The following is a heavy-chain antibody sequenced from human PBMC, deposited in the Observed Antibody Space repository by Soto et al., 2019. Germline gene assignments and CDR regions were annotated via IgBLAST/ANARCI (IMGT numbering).Heavy chain of an antibody. J-gene: IGHJ5*02. CDR3: ARSYYSDSSGYPFDP. Sequence: PSETLSLTCTVSGGSISSGDYYWIWIRQHPGKGLEWIGYIYYSGSTYYNPSLKSRVTISVDTSKNQFSLKLSSVTAADTAVYYCARSYYSDSSGYPFDPWGQGTLVTVSS. CDR1: GGSISSGDYY. V-gene: IGHV4-31*03. D-gene: IGHD3-22*01. CDR2: IYYSGST.